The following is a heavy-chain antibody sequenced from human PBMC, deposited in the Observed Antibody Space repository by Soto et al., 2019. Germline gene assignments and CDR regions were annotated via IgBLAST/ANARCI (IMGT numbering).Heavy chain of an antibody. D-gene: IGHD2-2*02. CDR1: GGSISSGGYY. Sequence: SETLSLTCTVSGGSISSGGYYWIWIRQHPGKGLEWIGYIYYSGSTYYNPSLKSRVTISVDTSKNQFSLKLSSVTAADTAVYYCAREAGYCSSTSCYTPNGMDVWGQGTTVTVSS. J-gene: IGHJ6*02. CDR3: AREAGYCSSTSCYTPNGMDV. CDR2: IYYSGST. V-gene: IGHV4-31*03.